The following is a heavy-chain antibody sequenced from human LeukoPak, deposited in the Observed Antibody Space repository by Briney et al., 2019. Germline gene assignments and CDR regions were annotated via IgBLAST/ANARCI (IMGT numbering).Heavy chain of an antibody. J-gene: IGHJ4*02. D-gene: IGHD1-26*01. CDR3: ARDEWIVGAPRTTNYFYY. Sequence: EGSLRVSCAASGLTFSSHSMNWVRQAPGKWLDGVLYISNSSCHIYYADSVKGRFTISRDNAKNSLYLQMNSLRAEDTAVYYCARDEWIVGAPRTTNYFYYWGQGTLVTVSS. CDR2: ISNSSCHI. V-gene: IGHV3-21*01. CDR1: GLTFSSHS.